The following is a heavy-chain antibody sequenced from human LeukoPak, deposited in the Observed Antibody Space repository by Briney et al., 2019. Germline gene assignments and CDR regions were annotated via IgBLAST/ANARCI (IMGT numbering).Heavy chain of an antibody. J-gene: IGHJ4*02. Sequence: SETLSLTCTVPGGSISSYYWSWVRQPPGKGLEWIGYIYYSRSTNYNPSLKSRVTISVDTSKNQFSLKLSSVTAAATAVYYCARGDPFGEGFDYWGQGTLVTVSS. V-gene: IGHV4-59*01. D-gene: IGHD4-17*01. CDR3: ARGDPFGEGFDY. CDR1: GGSISSYY. CDR2: IYYSRST.